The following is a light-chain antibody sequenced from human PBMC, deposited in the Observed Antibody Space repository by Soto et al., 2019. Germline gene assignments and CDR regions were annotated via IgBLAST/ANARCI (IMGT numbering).Light chain of an antibody. CDR1: QTVSLSY. CDR2: GAS. V-gene: IGKV3-20*01. CDR3: QQYFTSPLT. Sequence: EVVLTQSPGTLSLSPGERATLSCRASQTVSLSYLAWYQQKPGQAHRLLIYGASSRATGIPDRFSGGGSGTDFTLTIRRLEPEDFAMYYCQQYFTSPLTVGGGTKVDIK. J-gene: IGKJ4*01.